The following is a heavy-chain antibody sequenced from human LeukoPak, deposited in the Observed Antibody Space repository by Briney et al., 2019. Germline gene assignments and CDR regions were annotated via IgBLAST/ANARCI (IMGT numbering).Heavy chain of an antibody. D-gene: IGHD3-10*01. CDR1: GGSISSYY. J-gene: IGHJ4*02. V-gene: IGHV4-59*12. Sequence: SETLSLACTVSGGSISSYYWSWLRQPPGKGLEWIGYIYYSGSTYYNPSLKSRVTISVDTSKNQFSLKLSSVTAADTAVYYCARGKPSRAGDFDYWGQGTLVTVSS. CDR2: IYYSGST. CDR3: ARGKPSRAGDFDY.